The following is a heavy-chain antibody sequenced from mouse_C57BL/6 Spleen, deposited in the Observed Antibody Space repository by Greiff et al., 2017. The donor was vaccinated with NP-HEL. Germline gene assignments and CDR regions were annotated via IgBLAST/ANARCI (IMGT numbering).Heavy chain of an antibody. CDR3: SLGNSEAMDY. D-gene: IGHD2-1*01. CDR2: IDPENGDT. J-gene: IGHJ4*01. CDR1: GFNIKDDY. Sequence: EVQLQQSGAELVRPGASVKLSCTASGFNIKDDYMHWVKQRPEQGLEWIGWIDPENGDTEYASKFQGKATITADTSSNTAYLQLSSLTSEDTAVYYCSLGNSEAMDYWGQGTSVTVSS. V-gene: IGHV14-4*01.